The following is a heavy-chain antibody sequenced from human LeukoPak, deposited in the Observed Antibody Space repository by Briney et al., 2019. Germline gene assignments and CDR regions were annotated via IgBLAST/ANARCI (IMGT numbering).Heavy chain of an antibody. D-gene: IGHD3-10*01. CDR1: GFTVSSNY. CDR2: IYSGGST. V-gene: IGHV3-66*01. CDR3: ARDRAYGSGSYSDY. J-gene: IGHJ4*02. Sequence: GGSLRLSCAASGFTVSSNYMSWVRQAPGKGLEWVSDIYSGGSTYYADSVKGRFTISRDNSKNTLYLQMNSLRAEGTAVYYCARDRAYGSGSYSDYWGQGTLVTVSS.